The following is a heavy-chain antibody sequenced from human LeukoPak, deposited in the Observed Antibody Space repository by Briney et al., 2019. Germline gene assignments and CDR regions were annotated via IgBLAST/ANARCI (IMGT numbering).Heavy chain of an antibody. CDR2: INSDGSST. V-gene: IGHV3-74*01. Sequence: GGSLRLSCAASGFTFSRYWMHWVRQAPGKGLVWVSRINSDGSSTRYADSVKGRFTISRDNAKNSLYLQMNSLRAEDTAVYYCARDVERYSGTYAFDIWGQGTMVTVSS. CDR1: GFTFSRYW. CDR3: ARDVERYSGTYAFDI. D-gene: IGHD1-26*01. J-gene: IGHJ3*02.